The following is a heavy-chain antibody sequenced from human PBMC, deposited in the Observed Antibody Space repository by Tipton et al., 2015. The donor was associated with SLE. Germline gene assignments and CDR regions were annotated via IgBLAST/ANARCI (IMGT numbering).Heavy chain of an antibody. CDR2: IYYSGST. V-gene: IGHV4-59*12. J-gene: IGHJ4*02. D-gene: IGHD1-26*01. Sequence: GLVKPSETLSVNCTVSGVSISHWCWNWIRQPPGKGLEWIGYIYYSGSTNYNPSLKSRVTMSVDTSKNQFSLKLTSVTAADTAVYYCARDSLGFDYWGQGTLVTVSS. CDR3: ARDSLGFDY. CDR1: GVSISHWC.